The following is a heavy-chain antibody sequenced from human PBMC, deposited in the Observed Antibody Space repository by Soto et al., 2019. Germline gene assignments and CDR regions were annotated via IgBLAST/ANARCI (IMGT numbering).Heavy chain of an antibody. V-gene: IGHV3-21*06. Sequence: PGGSLRLSCVASGFSFRTHTLVWVRQAPGKGLEWVSYVSTGGTYLEYAHSVKGRFTISGDDAADSVFLQMNSLKGDDTAVYYCVKGGEDITSPYGMDVWGQGTTVTVSS. D-gene: IGHD2-2*01. J-gene: IGHJ6*02. CDR2: VSTGGTYL. CDR3: VKGGEDITSPYGMDV. CDR1: GFSFRTHT.